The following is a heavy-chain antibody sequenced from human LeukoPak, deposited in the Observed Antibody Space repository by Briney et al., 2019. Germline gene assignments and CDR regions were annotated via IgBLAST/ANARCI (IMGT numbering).Heavy chain of an antibody. J-gene: IGHJ5*02. CDR3: ARVTGFGELFPYNWFDP. D-gene: IGHD3-10*01. CDR1: GGTFSSYT. CDR2: IIPILGIA. V-gene: IGHV1-69*02. Sequence: SVRVSCKASGGTFSSYTISWVRQAPGQGLEWMGRIIPILGIANYAQKFQGRVTITADKSTSTAYMELSSLRSEDTAVYYCARVTGFGELFPYNWFDPWGQGTLVTVSS.